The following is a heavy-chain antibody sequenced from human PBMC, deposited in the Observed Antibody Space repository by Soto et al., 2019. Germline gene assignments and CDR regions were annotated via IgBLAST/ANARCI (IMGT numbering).Heavy chain of an antibody. CDR1: GFAFSSYG. CDR3: VSDRGYGHASVPYS. J-gene: IGHJ4*02. CDR2: ISYDGSLQ. D-gene: IGHD5-18*01. V-gene: IGHV3-30*03. Sequence: QAQLVEFVGDVVQPGWSLRLSCAASGFAFSSYGMHWVRQAPGTGLEWVAVISYDGSLQHYADSVKGRFTISRDNSKNMVLLQISSLRAEDTAVYYCVSDRGYGHASVPYSWGQGTLVSVSS.